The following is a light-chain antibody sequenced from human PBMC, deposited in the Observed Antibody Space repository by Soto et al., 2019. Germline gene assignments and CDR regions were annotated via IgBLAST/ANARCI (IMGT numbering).Light chain of an antibody. V-gene: IGLV2-14*01. CDR2: DVS. CDR1: SSDVGAYNY. Sequence: QSALTQPASVSGSPGQSITISCTGTSSDVGAYNYDSWYQQYPGEAPKVIIYDVSHRPAGVSNRFSGSKSVNTASLTISGLQTQDEADYYCSSYTSATTYVFGTGTKLTVL. J-gene: IGLJ1*01. CDR3: SSYTSATTYV.